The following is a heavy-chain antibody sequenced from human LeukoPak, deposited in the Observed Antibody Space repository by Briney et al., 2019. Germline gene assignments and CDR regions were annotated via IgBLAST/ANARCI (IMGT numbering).Heavy chain of an antibody. CDR2: INHSGRT. V-gene: IGHV4-34*01. CDR1: GGYFSGYY. Sequence: SETLPLPCAVYGGYFSGYYWSWIRQPPGKGLEWIGEINHSGRTNYNLPLKSRLTISVDTSKNQLFLTQGSVTAADTPVYHCERGSRYFGRGMGYCDQGT. CDR3: ERGSRYFGRGMGY. J-gene: IGHJ1*01. D-gene: IGHD3-9*01.